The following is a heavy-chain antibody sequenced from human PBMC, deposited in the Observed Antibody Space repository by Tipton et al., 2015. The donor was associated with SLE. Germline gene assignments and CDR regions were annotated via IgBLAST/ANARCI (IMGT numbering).Heavy chain of an antibody. CDR2: IYHSGST. CDR1: GGSISSYY. D-gene: IGHD3-3*01. CDR3: ARGLITIFGVVQNWFDP. J-gene: IGHJ5*02. V-gene: IGHV4-38-2*02. Sequence: TLSLTCTVSGGSISSYYWGWIRQPPGKGLEWIGSIYHSGSTYYNPSLKSRVTTSVDTSKNQFSLKLSSVTAADTAVYYCARGLITIFGVVQNWFDPWGQGTLVTVSS.